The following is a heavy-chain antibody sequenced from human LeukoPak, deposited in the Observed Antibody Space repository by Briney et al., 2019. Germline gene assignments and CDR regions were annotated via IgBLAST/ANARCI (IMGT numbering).Heavy chain of an antibody. J-gene: IGHJ4*02. CDR2: ISGSGGST. Sequence: GGSLRLSCAASEFTFSSYAMSWVRQAPGKGLEWSSPISGSGGSTYYADSVKGRFTISRDNSKNTLYLQMNSLRAEDTAVYYCAKIPSGYDFGGYFDYWGQGTLVTVSS. V-gene: IGHV3-23*01. D-gene: IGHD5-12*01. CDR3: AKIPSGYDFGGYFDY. CDR1: EFTFSSYA.